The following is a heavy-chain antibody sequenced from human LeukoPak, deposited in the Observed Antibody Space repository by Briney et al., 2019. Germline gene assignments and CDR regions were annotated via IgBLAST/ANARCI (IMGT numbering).Heavy chain of an antibody. D-gene: IGHD1-1*01. V-gene: IGHV3-48*02. CDR2: IGTTSSMM. CDR3: ATDRDWSFDY. CDR1: GFTFSSYS. Sequence: GGSLRLSCAASGFTFSSYSMNWVRQAPGKGLEWLSYIGTTSSMMYYANSVKGRFTISRDNAKNSLYLQMNSLRDEDTAVYYCATDRDWSFDYWGQGTLITVSS. J-gene: IGHJ4*02.